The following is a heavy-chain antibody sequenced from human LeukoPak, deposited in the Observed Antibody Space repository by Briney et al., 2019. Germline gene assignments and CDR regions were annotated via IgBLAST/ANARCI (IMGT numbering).Heavy chain of an antibody. J-gene: IGHJ4*02. Sequence: GGSLRLSCAASGFTFSSYSMNWVRQAPGKGLEWVSSISSSSSYIYYADSVKGRFTISRDNAKNSLYLQMNSLRAEDTAVYYCARAAAMITCGGVVVIPEPFDYWGQGTLVTVSS. CDR2: ISSSSSYI. CDR1: GFTFSSYS. V-gene: IGHV3-21*01. D-gene: IGHD3-16*02. CDR3: ARAAAMITCGGVVVIPEPFDY.